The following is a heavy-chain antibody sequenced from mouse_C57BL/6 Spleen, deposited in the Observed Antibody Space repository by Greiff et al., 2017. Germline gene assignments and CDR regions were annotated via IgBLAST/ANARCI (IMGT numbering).Heavy chain of an antibody. Sequence: EVQLVESGGGLVQPGGSLKLSCAASGFTFSDYYMYWVRQTPEKRLEWVAYISNGGGSTYYPDTVKGRFTISRDNAKNTLYLQMSRLKSEDTAMYYWARPLPITTVVAKDAMDYWGQGTSVTVSS. CDR3: ARPLPITTVVAKDAMDY. V-gene: IGHV5-12*01. J-gene: IGHJ4*01. CDR2: ISNGGGST. D-gene: IGHD1-1*01. CDR1: GFTFSDYY.